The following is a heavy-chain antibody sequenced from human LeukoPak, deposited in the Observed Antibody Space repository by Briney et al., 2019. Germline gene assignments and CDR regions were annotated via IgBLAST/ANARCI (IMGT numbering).Heavy chain of an antibody. CDR1: AESFSADY. V-gene: IGHV4-34*01. J-gene: IGHJ4*02. D-gene: IGHD2-21*02. CDR3: ARARADPWSGGGDCLFDY. CDR2: INHSGST. Sequence: SETLSLTCSVDAESFSADYWSWILQPPGKGLEWIGEINHSGSTNYNPSLKSRVTISVDTSKSQFALTLSSVTAADTRVYYCARARADPWSGGGDCLFDYWGQGTLVTVSS.